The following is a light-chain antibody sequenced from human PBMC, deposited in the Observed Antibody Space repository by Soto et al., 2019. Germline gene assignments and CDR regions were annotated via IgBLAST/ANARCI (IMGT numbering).Light chain of an antibody. V-gene: IGKV3-20*01. CDR2: GAS. CDR3: QQYGSSPRT. J-gene: IGKJ1*01. Sequence: EIVLTQSPGTLSLSPGERATLSCRASQSVTSTYLAWYQQKPGRAPGLLIYGASNRATGIPDRFSGSGSGTDFTLTISRLEPEDFAVYYCQQYGSSPRTFGQGTKVDI. CDR1: QSVTSTY.